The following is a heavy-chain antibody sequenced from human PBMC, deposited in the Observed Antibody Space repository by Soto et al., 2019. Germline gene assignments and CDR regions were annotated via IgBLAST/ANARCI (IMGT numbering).Heavy chain of an antibody. Sequence: SVKVSCKASGFTFTSSAVQWVRQARGQRLEWIGWIVVGSGNKNYAQKLQERVTITREMSTSTAYMELSSLRSEDTAVYYCAADPGTSYYYYYGMDVWGQGTTITVSS. V-gene: IGHV1-58*01. J-gene: IGHJ6*02. CDR3: AADPGTSYYYYYGMDV. CDR2: IVVGSGNK. D-gene: IGHD1-7*01. CDR1: GFTFTSSA.